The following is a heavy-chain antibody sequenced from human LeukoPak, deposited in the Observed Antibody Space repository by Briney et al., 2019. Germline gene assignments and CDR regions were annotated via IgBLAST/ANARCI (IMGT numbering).Heavy chain of an antibody. V-gene: IGHV3-30*02. CDR2: IRYDESNE. Sequence: PGRSLRLSCEASGFTFSHYGMHWVRQAPGKGLEWVAFIRYDESNEYYADSVKGRFTISRDNSKDTLYLQMNSLTVEDTAIYYCAKSYGGNYFDSWGQGTLVTVSS. J-gene: IGHJ4*02. D-gene: IGHD4-23*01. CDR1: GFTFSHYG. CDR3: AKSYGGNYFDS.